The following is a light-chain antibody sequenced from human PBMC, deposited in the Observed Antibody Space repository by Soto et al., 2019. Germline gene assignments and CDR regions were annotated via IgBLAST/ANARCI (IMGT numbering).Light chain of an antibody. Sequence: DIVMTQSPLSLPVTPGETASISCRSSQSLLHGNGYNYLDWYLQKPGQSPQLRIYLGSDRASGVPDRFSGSGSGTEFTVKISRVEAEDVGIYYCMQALQSPLAFGGGTKVEIK. CDR2: LGS. CDR3: MQALQSPLA. CDR1: QSLLHGNGYNY. V-gene: IGKV2-28*01. J-gene: IGKJ4*01.